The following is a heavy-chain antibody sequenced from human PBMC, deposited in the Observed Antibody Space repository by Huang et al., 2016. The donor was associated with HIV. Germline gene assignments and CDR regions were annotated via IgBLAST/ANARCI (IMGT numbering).Heavy chain of an antibody. D-gene: IGHD4-4*01. V-gene: IGHV1-69*11. J-gene: IGHJ4*02. CDR1: GGPFRSYS. CDR3: ARGSLEYSVSSSLDY. Sequence: QVQLLQSGAEVKKPGSSVKVSCKASGGPFRSYSIAWVRQAPGQGLEWMGSLMPVVDSPKYEQKLQGRVRVTADESTSTVYMELRDLRPDDTAVYFCARGSLEYSVSSSLDYWGQGTHVTVSS. CDR2: LMPVVDSP.